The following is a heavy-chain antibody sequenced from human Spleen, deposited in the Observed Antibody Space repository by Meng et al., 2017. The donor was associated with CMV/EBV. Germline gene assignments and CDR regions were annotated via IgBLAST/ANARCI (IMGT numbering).Heavy chain of an antibody. D-gene: IGHD5-24*01. CDR1: GYMFSNYW. J-gene: IGHJ4*02. CDR3: ARRRDGYNSIDY. CDR2: IYPGDSDT. V-gene: IGHV5-51*01. Sequence: GESLKISCKGSGYMFSNYWIGWVRQMPGKGLEWMGIIYPGDSDTRYSPSFQGQVTIPADKSISSAYLQWTSLKASDTAVYYCARRRDGYNSIDYWGQGTLVTVSS.